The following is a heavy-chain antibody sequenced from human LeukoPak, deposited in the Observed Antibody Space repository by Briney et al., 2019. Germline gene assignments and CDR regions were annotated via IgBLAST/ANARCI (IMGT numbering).Heavy chain of an antibody. CDR3: ARHASVDGNWPRPLDY. CDR2: IYYSGST. J-gene: IGHJ4*02. Sequence: SETLSLTCTVSGGSISSSNYYWGWIRQPPGKGLEWIGNIYYSGSTYYKPSLKTRVTISVDTSKNQFSLKLSSVTAADTAVYYCARHASVDGNWPRPLDYWGQGSLVTVSS. V-gene: IGHV4-39*01. CDR1: GGSISSSNYY. D-gene: IGHD6-19*01.